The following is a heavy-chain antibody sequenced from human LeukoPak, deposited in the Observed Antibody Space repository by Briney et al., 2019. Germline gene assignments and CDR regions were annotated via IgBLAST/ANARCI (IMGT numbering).Heavy chain of an antibody. Sequence: GASVKVSCKASGYTFTSYAMHWVRQAPGQRLEWMGWINAGNGNTKYSLKFQGRVTITRDTSASTAYMELSSLRSEDTAVYYCARRRDSRIDYWGQGTLVTVSS. CDR1: GYTFTSYA. J-gene: IGHJ4*02. CDR2: INAGNGNT. V-gene: IGHV1-3*01. CDR3: ARRRDSRIDY. D-gene: IGHD3-22*01.